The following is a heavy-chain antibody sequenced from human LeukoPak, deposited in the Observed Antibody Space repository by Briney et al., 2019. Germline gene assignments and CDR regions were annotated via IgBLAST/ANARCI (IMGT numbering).Heavy chain of an antibody. Sequence: GGSLRLSCAASGFTFSNAWMSWVRQAPGKGLEWVGRIKSKTDGGTTDYAAPVKGRFTISRDDSKNTLYLQMNSLKTEDTAVYYCTTLRYYDFWSGYYIDIDYWGQGTLVTVSS. V-gene: IGHV3-15*01. D-gene: IGHD3-3*01. CDR3: TTLRYYDFWSGYYIDIDY. CDR2: IKSKTDGGTT. CDR1: GFTFSNAW. J-gene: IGHJ4*02.